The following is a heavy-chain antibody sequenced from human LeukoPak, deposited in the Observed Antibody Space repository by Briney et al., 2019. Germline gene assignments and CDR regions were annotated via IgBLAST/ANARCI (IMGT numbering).Heavy chain of an antibody. CDR3: ARDADGWFDP. CDR1: GGSISSGGYY. V-gene: IGHV4-31*03. Sequence: SETLSLTCTVSGGSISSGGYYWSWIRQHPGKGLEWIGYIYYSGSTYYNPSLKSRVTISVDTSKNQFSLKLSSVTAADTAVYYCARDADGWFDPWGQGTLVTVSS. J-gene: IGHJ5*02. CDR2: IYYSGST.